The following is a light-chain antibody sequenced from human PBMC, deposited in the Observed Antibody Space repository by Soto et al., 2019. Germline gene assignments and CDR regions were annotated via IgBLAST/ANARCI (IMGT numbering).Light chain of an antibody. CDR2: DTS. Sequence: EIVMTQSPATLSVSPGERATLSCRASQSVSSNLAWYQQKPGQAPNLLIYDTSTRASGIPARFSGSGSGTDFTLTISSLQSEDFAVYYCQQYNNWPRTFGQGTKVEI. CDR3: QQYNNWPRT. CDR1: QSVSSN. J-gene: IGKJ1*01. V-gene: IGKV3-15*01.